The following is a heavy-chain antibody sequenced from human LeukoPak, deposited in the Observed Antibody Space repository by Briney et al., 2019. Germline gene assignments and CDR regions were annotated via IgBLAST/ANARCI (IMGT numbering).Heavy chain of an antibody. CDR1: GYTFTRYY. D-gene: IGHD3-22*01. Sequence: ASVKVSCKASGYTFTRYYVHWVRQAPGQGLEWMGIINPSGGSTTYAQKFQGRVTVTRDTSTSTVYMELSSLRSEDTAVYYCARGDYDSLSFDSWGQGTLVTVSS. CDR2: INPSGGST. V-gene: IGHV1-46*01. CDR3: ARGDYDSLSFDS. J-gene: IGHJ4*02.